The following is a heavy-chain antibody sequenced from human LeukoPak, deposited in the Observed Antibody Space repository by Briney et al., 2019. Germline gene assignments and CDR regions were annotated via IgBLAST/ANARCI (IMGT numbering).Heavy chain of an antibody. CDR1: GGSISTGSYY. Sequence: PSQTLSLTCMVSGGSISTGSYYWSWIRQPAGKGLERIGRIYTSGSTNYNPSLNNRVTISTDTSKNQFSLKLSSVSAADTAVYYCARELTQPIYDAFDIWGQGTMVTVSS. D-gene: IGHD1-14*01. CDR2: IYTSGST. CDR3: ARELTQPIYDAFDI. V-gene: IGHV4-61*02. J-gene: IGHJ3*02.